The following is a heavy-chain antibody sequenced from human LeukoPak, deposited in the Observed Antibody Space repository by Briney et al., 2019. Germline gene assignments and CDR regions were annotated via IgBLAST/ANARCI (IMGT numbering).Heavy chain of an antibody. CDR1: GGSISSGSYY. Sequence: SETLSLTCTVSGGSISSGSYYWSWIRQPAGKGLEWIGRIYTSGSTNYSPSLKTRVTISVDASKNHFSLNLSSVTAADTAVYYCARISVAGPTDYWGQGTLVTVSS. J-gene: IGHJ4*02. V-gene: IGHV4-61*02. D-gene: IGHD6-19*01. CDR2: IYTSGST. CDR3: ARISVAGPTDY.